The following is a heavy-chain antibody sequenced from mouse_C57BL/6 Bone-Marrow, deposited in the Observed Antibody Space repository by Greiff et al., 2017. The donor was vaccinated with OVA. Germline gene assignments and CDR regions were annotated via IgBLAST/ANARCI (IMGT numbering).Heavy chain of an antibody. V-gene: IGHV14-3*01. J-gene: IGHJ4*01. CDR2: IDPAKDNT. CDR3: ARGNFGSSFYAMDY. CDR1: GFNIKNTY. D-gene: IGHD1-1*01. Sequence: VQLQQSVAELVRPGASVKLSCTASGFNIKNTYMHWVKQRPEQGLEWIGRIDPAKDNTKDAPKFQGKATMTADTSSNTAYLQLSSLSSEDTAVYCCARGNFGSSFYAMDYWGQGTSVTVSS.